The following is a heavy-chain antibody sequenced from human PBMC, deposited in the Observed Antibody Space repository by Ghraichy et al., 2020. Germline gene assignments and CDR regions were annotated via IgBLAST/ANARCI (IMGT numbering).Heavy chain of an antibody. Sequence: GGSLRLSCAASGFTFSSYGMHWVRQAPGKGLEWVAFIRYDGSNKYYADSVKGRLTISRDNSKNTLYLQMNSLRAEDTAVYYCAKDRVSYYYDSSGYFDYWGQGTLVTVSS. CDR1: GFTFSSYG. CDR3: AKDRVSYYYDSSGYFDY. J-gene: IGHJ4*02. CDR2: IRYDGSNK. V-gene: IGHV3-30*02. D-gene: IGHD3-22*01.